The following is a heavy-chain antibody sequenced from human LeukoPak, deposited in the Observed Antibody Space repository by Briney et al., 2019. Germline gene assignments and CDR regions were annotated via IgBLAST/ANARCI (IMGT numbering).Heavy chain of an antibody. CDR1: GYTFTSYS. CDR2: ISAYNGNT. CDR3: ARATYSSGWYGDYYYGMDV. D-gene: IGHD6-19*01. Sequence: ASVKVSCKASGYTFTSYSISWVRQAPGQGLECMGWISAYNGNTNYAQKLQGRVTMTTDTSTSTAYMELRSLRSDDTAVYYCARATYSSGWYGDYYYGMDVWGQGTTVTVSS. V-gene: IGHV1-18*01. J-gene: IGHJ6*02.